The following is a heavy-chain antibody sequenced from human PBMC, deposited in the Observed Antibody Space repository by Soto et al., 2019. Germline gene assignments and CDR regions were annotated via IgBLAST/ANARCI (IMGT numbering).Heavy chain of an antibody. V-gene: IGHV3-15*01. Sequence: PGGSLRLSCAGSGFTFSTAWMNWVRQAPGRGLEWVGRIKTTTDGGTTDYAAPVKGRFTISRDDSESTLYRQLNSLKAEDTAVYYCTTDSLLKMDAYTWPYGLDVWGQGTTFTVSS. J-gene: IGHJ6*02. CDR2: IKTTTDGGTT. D-gene: IGHD3-16*01. CDR1: GFTFSTAW. CDR3: TTDSLLKMDAYTWPYGLDV.